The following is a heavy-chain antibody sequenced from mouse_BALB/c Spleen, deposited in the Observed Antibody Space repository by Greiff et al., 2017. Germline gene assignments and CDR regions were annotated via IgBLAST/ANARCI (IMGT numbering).Heavy chain of an antibody. CDR1: GFTFSDYY. Sequence: EVKVEESGGGLVKPGGSLKLSCAASGFTFSDYYLYWVRQTPEKRLEWVATISDGGSYTYYPDSVKGRFTISRDNAKNNLYLQMSSLKSEDTAMYDCARGGDGNNEPVDDWGQGNMVTVSA. CDR2: ISDGGSYT. D-gene: IGHD2-3*01. V-gene: IGHV5-4*02. J-gene: IGHJ3*01. CDR3: ARGGDGNNEPVDD.